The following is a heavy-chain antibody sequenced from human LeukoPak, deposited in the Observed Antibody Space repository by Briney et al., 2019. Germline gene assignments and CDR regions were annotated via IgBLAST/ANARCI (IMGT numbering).Heavy chain of an antibody. CDR3: AKDLYSSSWSYFDY. J-gene: IGHJ4*02. V-gene: IGHV3-23*01. D-gene: IGHD6-13*01. CDR2: ISGSGGST. CDR1: GFTFSSYA. Sequence: GGSLRLSCAASGFTFSSYAMSWVRQAPGKGLEGVSAISGSGGSTYYADSVKGRFTISIDNSKNTLYLQMNSLRAEDTAVYYCAKDLYSSSWSYFDYWGQGTLVTVSS.